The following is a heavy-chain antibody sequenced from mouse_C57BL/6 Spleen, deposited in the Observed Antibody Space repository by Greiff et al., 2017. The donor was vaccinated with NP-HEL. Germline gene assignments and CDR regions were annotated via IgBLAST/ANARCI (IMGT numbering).Heavy chain of an antibody. D-gene: IGHD1-1*01. CDR3: ARLRSYAMDY. Sequence: VQLVESGAELARPGASVKLSCKASGYTFTSYGISWVKQRTGQGLEWIGEIYPRSGNTYYNEKFKGKATLTADKSSSTAYMELRSLTSEDSAVYFCARLRSYAMDYWGQGTSVTVSS. J-gene: IGHJ4*01. CDR2: IYPRSGNT. V-gene: IGHV1-81*01. CDR1: GYTFTSYG.